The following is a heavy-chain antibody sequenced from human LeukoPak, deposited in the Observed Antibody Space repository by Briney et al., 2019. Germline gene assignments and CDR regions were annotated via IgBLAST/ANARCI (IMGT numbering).Heavy chain of an antibody. CDR1: GGSISSSSYY. J-gene: IGHJ4*02. Sequence: PSETLSLTCTVSGGSISSSSYYWGWIRQPPGKGLEWIGSIYYSGSTYYNPSLKSRVTISVDTSKNQFSLKLSSVTAADTAVYYCARGEYSYADAFDYWGQGTLVTVSS. CDR3: ARGEYSYADAFDY. V-gene: IGHV4-39*07. D-gene: IGHD5-18*01. CDR2: IYYSGST.